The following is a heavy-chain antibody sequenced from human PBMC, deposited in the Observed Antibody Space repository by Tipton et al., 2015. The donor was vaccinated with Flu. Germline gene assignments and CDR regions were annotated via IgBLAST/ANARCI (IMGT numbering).Heavy chain of an antibody. V-gene: IGHV4-59*01. J-gene: IGHJ6*03. CDR1: GGSFSGYY. CDR2: IYYSGST. CDR3: ARGRIGNPRYCSSTSCYSRYYYYMDV. D-gene: IGHD2-2*01. Sequence: LRLSCAVYGGSFSGYYWSWIRQPPGKGLEWIGYIYYSGSTNYNPSLKSRVTISVDTSKNQFSLKLSSVTAADTAVYYCARGRIGNPRYCSSTSCYSRYYYYMDVWGKGTTVTVSS.